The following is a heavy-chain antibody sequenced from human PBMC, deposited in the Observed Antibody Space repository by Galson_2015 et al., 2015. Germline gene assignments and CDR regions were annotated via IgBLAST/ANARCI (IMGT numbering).Heavy chain of an antibody. CDR1: GDSVPSNSAA. Sequence: CAISGDSVPSNSAAWNWIRHSPSRGLEWLGRTYYRSKWYNDYAVSVRSRITINPDTSKNQFSLQLRSVTPDDTAVYYCARGSGRYAMDVWGQGTTVTVSS. V-gene: IGHV6-1*01. J-gene: IGHJ6*02. CDR3: ARGSGRYAMDV. CDR2: TYYRSKWYN. D-gene: IGHD3-10*01.